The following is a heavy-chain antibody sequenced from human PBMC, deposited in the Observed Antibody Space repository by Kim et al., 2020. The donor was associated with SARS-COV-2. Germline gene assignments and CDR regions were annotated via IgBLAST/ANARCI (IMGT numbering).Heavy chain of an antibody. V-gene: IGHV3-33*01. J-gene: IGHJ3*02. CDR3: ARLASSGWLWAFDI. Sequence: ADTVNGRFTISKDKSKNTLYLRMNSLRAGDTAVYYCARLASSGWLWAFDIWGQGTMVAAPS. D-gene: IGHD6-19*01.